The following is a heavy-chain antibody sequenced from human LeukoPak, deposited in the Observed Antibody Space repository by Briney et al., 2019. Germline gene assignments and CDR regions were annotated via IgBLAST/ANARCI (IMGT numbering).Heavy chain of an antibody. V-gene: IGHV3-30*04. CDR3: VRDRLWGTAVAGSFVC. CDR2: ISYDGSNK. D-gene: IGHD6-19*01. J-gene: IGHJ4*02. Sequence: GGSLRLSCAASGFTFSSYTMHWVRQAPGKGLEWVAIISYDGSNKDYADSVEGRFTISRDNSKNTLDLQMNSLRPEDTAVYYCVRDRLWGTAVAGSFVCWGEGTLLTVSS. CDR1: GFTFSSYT.